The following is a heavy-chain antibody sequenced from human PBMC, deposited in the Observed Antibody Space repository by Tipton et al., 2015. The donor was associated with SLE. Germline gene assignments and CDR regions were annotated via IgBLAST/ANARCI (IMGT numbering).Heavy chain of an antibody. CDR1: GGSFSGYY. CDR2: VYDIEFT. J-gene: IGHJ4*02. Sequence: TLSLTCDVHGGSFSGYYWSWIRQPPGKGLEWIGYVYDIEFTNYNPSLKSRVTISLDTSKNQFSLKLSSVTAADTAVYYCARHPTYFDYWGQGTLVTVSS. CDR3: ARHPTYFDY. V-gene: IGHV4-59*08.